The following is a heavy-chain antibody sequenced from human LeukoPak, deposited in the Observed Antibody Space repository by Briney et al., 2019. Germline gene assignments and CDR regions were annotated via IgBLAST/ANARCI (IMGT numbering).Heavy chain of an antibody. V-gene: IGHV4-38-2*01. Sequence: LETLSLTCGVSGYSISSAYSWGWFRRPPGKGLGWIETMNDSGGTNYKPSLRSRVTISVDTSKNQFSLKLSTVTAADTAVYYCARGVYASGSNGAFDYWGQGILVTVSS. CDR1: GYSISSAYS. J-gene: IGHJ4*02. CDR2: MNDSGGT. CDR3: ARGVYASGSNGAFDY. D-gene: IGHD3-10*01.